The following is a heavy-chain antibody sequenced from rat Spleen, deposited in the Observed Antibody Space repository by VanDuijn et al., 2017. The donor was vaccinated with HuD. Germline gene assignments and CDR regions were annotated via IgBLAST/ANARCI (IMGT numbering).Heavy chain of an antibody. D-gene: IGHD3-1*01. J-gene: IGHJ2*01. CDR3: TAASNEY. CDR2: IRTRANNYAT. Sequence: VQLVGSGGGLVQSKESLKISCAASGFTFSNAAMYWVRQAPGKGLEWVARIRTRANNYATYYADSVKGRFTISRDDSKSMVYLQMDNLKTEDTAMYYCTAASNEYWGQGVMVTVSS. V-gene: IGHV10-5*01. CDR1: GFTFSNAA.